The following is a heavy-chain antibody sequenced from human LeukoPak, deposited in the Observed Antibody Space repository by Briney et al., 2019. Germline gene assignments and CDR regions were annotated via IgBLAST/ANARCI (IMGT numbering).Heavy chain of an antibody. CDR3: AREVGLNFDY. Sequence: LEWIGYIYYSGSTNYNPSLKSRVTISVDTSKNQFSLKLSSVTAADTAVYYCAREVGLNFDYWGQGTLVTVSS. V-gene: IGHV4-59*01. J-gene: IGHJ4*02. CDR2: IYYSGST. D-gene: IGHD2-15*01.